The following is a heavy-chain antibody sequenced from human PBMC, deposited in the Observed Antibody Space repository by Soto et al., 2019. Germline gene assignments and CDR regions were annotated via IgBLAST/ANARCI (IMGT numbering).Heavy chain of an antibody. V-gene: IGHV3-30*18. Sequence: PGGSLRLSCAASGFTFSSYGMHWVGQAPGKGLEWVAVISYDGSNKYYADSVKGRFTISRDNSKNTLYLQMNSLRAEDTAVYYCAKEYGRAYCSSTSCPYPYYYGMDVWGQGTTVTVSS. CDR3: AKEYGRAYCSSTSCPYPYYYGMDV. D-gene: IGHD2-2*01. CDR1: GFTFSSYG. CDR2: ISYDGSNK. J-gene: IGHJ6*02.